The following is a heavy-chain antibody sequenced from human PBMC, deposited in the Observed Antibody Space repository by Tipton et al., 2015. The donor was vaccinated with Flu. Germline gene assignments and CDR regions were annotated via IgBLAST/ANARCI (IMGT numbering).Heavy chain of an antibody. J-gene: IGHJ5*02. CDR1: GGSFSDGGSY. Sequence: TLSLTCIVSGGSFSDGGSYWSWIRQPAGKGLEWIGRVSARGTTDYNPSLKSRVTIAIDTSKNQFSLKVFSVTAADTAVYYCARRDYSNYVSDPKSWFDPWGQGILVTVSS. CDR3: ARRDYSNYVSDPKSWFDP. CDR2: VSARGTT. D-gene: IGHD4-11*01. V-gene: IGHV4-61*02.